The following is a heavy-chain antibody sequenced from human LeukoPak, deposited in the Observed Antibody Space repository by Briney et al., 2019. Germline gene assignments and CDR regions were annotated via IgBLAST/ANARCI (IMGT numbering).Heavy chain of an antibody. CDR1: GLTFRSYS. V-gene: IGHV3-23*01. CDR2: ISASGSNT. CDR3: GSRDY. J-gene: IGHJ4*02. Sequence: GGSLRLSCAASGLTFRSYSMSWVRQAPGKGLYWVSGISASGSNTYYADSVKGRFTISRDNSKNTLYPQMNSLSAEDTAVYYCGSRDYWGQGTLVTVSS.